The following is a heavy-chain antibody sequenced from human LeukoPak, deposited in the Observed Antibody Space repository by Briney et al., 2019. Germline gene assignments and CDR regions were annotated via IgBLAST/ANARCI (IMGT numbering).Heavy chain of an antibody. V-gene: IGHV4-59*01. CDR2: IYYSGST. D-gene: IGHD2-8*01. CDR3: ARDVYSLYGMDV. J-gene: IGHJ6*02. Sequence: SETLSLTCTVSGGSISSYYWSWIGRPPGKGLEWIGYIYYSGSTNYNPSLKSRVTISVDTSKNQFSLKLSSVTAADTAVYYCARDVYSLYGMDVWGQGTTVTVSS. CDR1: GGSISSYY.